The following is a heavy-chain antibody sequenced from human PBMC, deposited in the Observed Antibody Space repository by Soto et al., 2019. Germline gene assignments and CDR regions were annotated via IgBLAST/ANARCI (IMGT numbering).Heavy chain of an antibody. D-gene: IGHD3-9*01. CDR1: GYSSTRYW. CDR2: IYPGDSDT. V-gene: IGHV5-51*01. CDR3: ARQVHYDILTGYYTAAFDI. Sequence: GESRKVSCKGSGYSSTRYWIGRVRQMQGKGLEWMGIIYPGDSDTRYSPSFQGQVTISADKSISTAYLQWSSLKASDTAMYYCARQVHYDILTGYYTAAFDIWGQGTMVTVSS. J-gene: IGHJ3*02.